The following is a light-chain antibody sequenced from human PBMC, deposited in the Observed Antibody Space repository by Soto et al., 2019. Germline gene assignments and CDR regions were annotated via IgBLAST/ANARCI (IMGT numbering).Light chain of an antibody. CDR2: EGS. CDR3: CSYAGSSTWV. J-gene: IGLJ2*01. V-gene: IGLV2-23*01. CDR1: SSDVGSHDV. Sequence: QSALTQPASVSGSPGQSITISWTGTSSDVGSHDVVSWYQHHPGKAPKVMIYEGSKRPSGVSNRFSASKSGNTASLTISGLQAEDEADYYCCSYAGSSTWVFGGGTKLTVL.